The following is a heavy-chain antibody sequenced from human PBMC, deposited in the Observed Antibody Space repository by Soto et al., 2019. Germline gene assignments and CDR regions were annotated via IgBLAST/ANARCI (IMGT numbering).Heavy chain of an antibody. CDR2: ISSSSYYI. CDR3: ARGYSYDTSGYYRPESFDY. CDR1: GFTFSSYS. Sequence: PGVSLGLSFAASGFTFSSYSMNWVRQAPGKGLEWVSSISSSSYYIYYADSVKGRFTISRDNAQNSLYLQMNSLRVEDAAVYYCARGYSYDTSGYYRPESFDYWGQGTLVTVSS. J-gene: IGHJ4*02. V-gene: IGHV3-21*01. D-gene: IGHD3-22*01.